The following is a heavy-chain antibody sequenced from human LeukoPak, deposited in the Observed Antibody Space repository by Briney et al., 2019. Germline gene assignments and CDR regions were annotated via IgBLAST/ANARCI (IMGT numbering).Heavy chain of an antibody. CDR3: AKRANYGDFDY. CDR2: ISGSVDST. V-gene: IGHV3-23*01. J-gene: IGHJ4*02. D-gene: IGHD4-17*01. Sequence: PGGSLRLSCAASGFTFSSYAMNWVRQAPGKGLEGVSVISGSVDSTYYADSVKGRFTISRDNSKNTLYLQMNSLRAEDTAVYYCAKRANYGDFDYWGQGTLVTVSS. CDR1: GFTFSSYA.